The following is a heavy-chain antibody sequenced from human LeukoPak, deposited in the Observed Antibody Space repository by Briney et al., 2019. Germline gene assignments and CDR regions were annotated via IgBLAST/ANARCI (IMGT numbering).Heavy chain of an antibody. CDR3: ARDLSGVISY. D-gene: IGHD3-10*01. Sequence: PSQTLSLTCTVSGASISSGGYYWSWIRQHPGKGLEWLGYIYYSGSTYYNPSLKSRVNIPLDTSKNQFSLKLSSVTAADTAVYYCARDLSGVISYWGQGTLVTVSS. V-gene: IGHV4-31*03. CDR1: GASISSGGYY. J-gene: IGHJ4*02. CDR2: IYYSGST.